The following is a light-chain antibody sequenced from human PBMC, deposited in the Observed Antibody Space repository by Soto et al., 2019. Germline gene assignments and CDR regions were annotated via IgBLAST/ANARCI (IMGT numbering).Light chain of an antibody. CDR3: FSYTTSNSGV. J-gene: IGLJ3*02. CDR2: EVT. V-gene: IGLV2-14*01. Sequence: QSALTQPASVSGSPGQSITISCTGTRSDIGAYKSVSWYQQHPGKAPKLMIYEVTNRPSGVSDRFSGFKSGNTASLTISGLQAEDEADYFCFSYTTSNSGVFGGGTKLTVL. CDR1: RSDIGAYKS.